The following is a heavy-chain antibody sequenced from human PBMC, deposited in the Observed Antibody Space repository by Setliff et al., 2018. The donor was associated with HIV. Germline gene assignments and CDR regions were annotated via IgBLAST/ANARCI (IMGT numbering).Heavy chain of an antibody. CDR3: ARYSPRGYTLTGPY. J-gene: IGHJ4*02. D-gene: IGHD6-25*01. CDR1: GGSVSSGSYY. CDR2: IYYSGST. Sequence: LSRTCTVSGGSVSSGSYYWSWIRQPPGKGLEWIGYIYYSGSTKHNPSLKSRVTISLDTSKNQFPLKLTSVTAADTAVYYCARYSPRGYTLTGPYWGQGTLVTVSS. V-gene: IGHV4-61*01.